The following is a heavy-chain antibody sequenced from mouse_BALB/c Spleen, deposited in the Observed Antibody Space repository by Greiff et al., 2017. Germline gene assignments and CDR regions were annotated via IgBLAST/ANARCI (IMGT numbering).Heavy chain of an antibody. Sequence: EVKLLESGGGLVQPGGSLKLSCAASGFDFSRYWMSWVRQAPGKGLEWIGEINPDSSTINYTPSLKDKFIISRDNAKNTLYLQMSKVRSEDTALYYCARRSYENYYAMDYWGQGTSVTVSS. D-gene: IGHD1-1*01. J-gene: IGHJ4*01. V-gene: IGHV4-1*02. CDR3: ARRSYENYYAMDY. CDR1: GFDFSRYW. CDR2: INPDSSTI.